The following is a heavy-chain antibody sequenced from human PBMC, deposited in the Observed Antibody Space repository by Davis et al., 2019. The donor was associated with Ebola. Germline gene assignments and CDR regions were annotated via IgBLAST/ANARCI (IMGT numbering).Heavy chain of an antibody. Sequence: PGGSLRLSCAVSGFTFNNYLVHWVRQAPGQGLEWLGFVSFDGNNQFYPDSVKGRFFVSRDNSKNTVYLQMNTLISEDTAVYYCARDMGWGSSASFDIWGQGTPVTVSS. J-gene: IGHJ3*02. CDR1: GFTFNNYL. CDR2: VSFDGNNQ. CDR3: ARDMGWGSSASFDI. D-gene: IGHD7-27*01. V-gene: IGHV3-30*04.